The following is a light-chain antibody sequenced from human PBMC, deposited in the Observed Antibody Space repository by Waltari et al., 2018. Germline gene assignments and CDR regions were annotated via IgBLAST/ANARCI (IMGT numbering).Light chain of an antibody. CDR1: SSNIGTGYD. V-gene: IGLV1-40*01. J-gene: IGLJ2*01. Sequence: QSVLTQPPSVSGAPGPRVPVSCTGSSSNIGTGYDVHWYQQLPGTAPKLLIYGNTNRPSGVPDRFSGSKSGTSASLAITGLQAEDEADYYCQSYDSSLSGVVFGGGTKVTVL. CDR3: QSYDSSLSGVV. CDR2: GNT.